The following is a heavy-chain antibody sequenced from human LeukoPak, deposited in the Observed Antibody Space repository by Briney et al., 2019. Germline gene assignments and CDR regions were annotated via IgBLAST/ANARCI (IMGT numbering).Heavy chain of an antibody. CDR3: ARGPSGISGYTSGWYGPDPDKDGMDV. CDR1: GGPFSGYY. Sequence: SETLSLTCAVYGGPFSGYYWSWIRQPPGKGLEWIGEINHSGSTNYNPSLESRVTISIDTSKNQFSLKLTSVTAADTAVYYCARGPSGISGYTSGWYGPDPDKDGMDVWGQGTTVTVSS. J-gene: IGHJ6*02. D-gene: IGHD6-19*01. V-gene: IGHV4-34*01. CDR2: INHSGST.